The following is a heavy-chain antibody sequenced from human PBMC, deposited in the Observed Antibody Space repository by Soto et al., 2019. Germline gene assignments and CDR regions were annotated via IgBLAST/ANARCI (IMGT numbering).Heavy chain of an antibody. CDR3: ARDSTLARSWTRGYFDY. CDR2: ISYDGSNK. CDR1: GFTFSSYA. D-gene: IGHD6-13*01. J-gene: IGHJ4*02. Sequence: VQLVESGGGVVQPGRSLRLSCAASGFTFSSYAMHWVRQAPGKGLEWVAVISYDGSNKYYADSVKGRFTISRDNSKNTLYLQMNSLRAEDTAVYYCARDSTLARSWTRGYFDYWGQGTLVTVSS. V-gene: IGHV3-30-3*01.